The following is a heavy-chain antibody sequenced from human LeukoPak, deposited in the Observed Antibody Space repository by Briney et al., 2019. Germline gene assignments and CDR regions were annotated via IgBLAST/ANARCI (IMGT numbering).Heavy chain of an antibody. CDR1: GVYFSGYY. CDR2: INHSGST. CDR3: ARRAWYYYDRSGYYSWDY. V-gene: IGHV4-34*01. J-gene: IGHJ4*02. D-gene: IGHD3-22*01. Sequence: SDTLSLTCAVYGVYFSGYYWGGIPQPPGRALVCGVEINHSGSTNYNPSHKSRVTISEDTSKKQFSLKLSSVAAADTAVYYCARRAWYYYDRSGYYSWDYWGQGTLVTVSS.